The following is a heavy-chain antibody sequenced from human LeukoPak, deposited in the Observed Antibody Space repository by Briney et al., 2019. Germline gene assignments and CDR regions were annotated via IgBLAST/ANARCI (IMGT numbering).Heavy chain of an antibody. CDR2: INHSGST. J-gene: IGHJ4*02. CDR1: GGSFSGYY. V-gene: IGHV4-34*01. D-gene: IGHD1-1*01. Sequence: SETLSLTCAVYGGSFSGYYWSWIRQTPGKGLEWIGEINHSGSTNYNPSLKSRVTISVDTSKNQFSLKLSSVTAADTAVYYCARGIIPPHNWNEWGQGTLVTVSS. CDR3: ARGIIPPHNWNE.